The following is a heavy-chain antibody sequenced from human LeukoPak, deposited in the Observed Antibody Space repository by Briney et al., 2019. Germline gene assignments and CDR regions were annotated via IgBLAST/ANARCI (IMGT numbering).Heavy chain of an antibody. CDR2: IYYSGST. CDR1: GDSISTSSYY. CDR3: ARHKDYYYSYMDV. J-gene: IGHJ6*03. V-gene: IGHV4-39*01. Sequence: SETLSLTCSVSGDSISTSSYYWGWIRQPPGKGLEWIGTIYYSGSTYYNPSLTSRVTISVDTSKNQFSLKLSSVTAADTAVYYCARHKDYYYSYMDVWGKGTTVTISS.